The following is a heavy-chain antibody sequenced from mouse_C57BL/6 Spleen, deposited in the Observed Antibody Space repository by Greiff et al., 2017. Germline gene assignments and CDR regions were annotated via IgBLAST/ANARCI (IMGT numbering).Heavy chain of an antibody. CDR3: ARWDYYGSSYDDYAMDY. D-gene: IGHD1-1*01. J-gene: IGHJ4*01. CDR1: GYTFTSYG. Sequence: QVHLKQSGAELARPGASVKLSCKASGYTFTSYGISWVKQRPGQGLEWIGGIYPRSGNTYYNEKFKSKATLTVDKSSSTAYMELRSLTSEDSAVYFCARWDYYGSSYDDYAMDYWGQGTSVTVAS. CDR2: IYPRSGNT. V-gene: IGHV1-81*01.